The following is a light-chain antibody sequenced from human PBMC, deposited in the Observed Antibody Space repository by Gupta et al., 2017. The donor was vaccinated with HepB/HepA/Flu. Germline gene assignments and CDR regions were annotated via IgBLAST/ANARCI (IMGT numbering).Light chain of an antibody. CDR3: ATWHGKTVV. CDR2: YKSDSST. J-gene: IGLJ3*02. Sequence: QAVLTQPSSLSASPGASASLTCTFRSGLHVENYWIYLYQQKPGRPPHYLLRYKSDSSTERGSGVPSRFAGSTDALANAAMLVIVGVQVEDEADYYWATWHGKTVVFGGGTKVTVL. CDR1: SGLHVENYW. V-gene: IGLV5-45*02.